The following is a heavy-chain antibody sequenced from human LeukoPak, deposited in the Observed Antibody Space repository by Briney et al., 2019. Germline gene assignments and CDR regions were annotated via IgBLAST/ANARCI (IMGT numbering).Heavy chain of an antibody. V-gene: IGHV1-69*13. D-gene: IGHD3-3*01. CDR1: GGTFSSYA. CDR3: ATRSTIFGVVIDPYFDY. J-gene: IGHJ4*02. CDR2: IIPIFGTA. Sequence: ASVKVSCKASGGTFSSYAISWVRQAPGQGLEWMGGIIPIFGTANYAQKFQGRATITADESTSTAYMELSSLRSEDTAVYYCATRSTIFGVVIDPYFDYWGQGTLVTVSS.